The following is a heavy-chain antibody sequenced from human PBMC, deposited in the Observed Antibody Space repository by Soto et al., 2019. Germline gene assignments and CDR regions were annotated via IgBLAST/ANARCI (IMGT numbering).Heavy chain of an antibody. CDR1: GGSFSGYY. CDR3: ARGHGYYDSSGYYHKLYYFDY. Sequence: SETLSLTCAVYGGSFSGYYWSWIRQPPGKGLEWIGEINHSGSTNYNPSLKSRVTISVDTSKNQFSLKLSSVTAADTAVYYCARGHGYYDSSGYYHKLYYFDYWGQGTLVTAPQ. V-gene: IGHV4-34*01. J-gene: IGHJ4*02. CDR2: INHSGST. D-gene: IGHD3-22*01.